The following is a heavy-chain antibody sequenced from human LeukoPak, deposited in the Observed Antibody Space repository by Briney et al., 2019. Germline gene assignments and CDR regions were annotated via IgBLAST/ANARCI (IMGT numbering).Heavy chain of an antibody. J-gene: IGHJ4*02. V-gene: IGHV3-30*03. CDR2: ISYDGSNK. D-gene: IGHD3-9*01. Sequence: GGSLRLSCAASGFTFSSYGMHWVRQAPGKGLEWVAVISYDGSNKYYADSVKGRFTISRDNSKNTLYLQMSSLRAEDTAVYYCASGERYFDWLTYYFDYWGQGTLVTVSS. CDR1: GFTFSSYG. CDR3: ASGERYFDWLTYYFDY.